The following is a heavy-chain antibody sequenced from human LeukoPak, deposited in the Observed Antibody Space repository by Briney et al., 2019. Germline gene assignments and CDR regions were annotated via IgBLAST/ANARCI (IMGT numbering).Heavy chain of an antibody. CDR3: ARVQYYDILTGYYY. J-gene: IGHJ4*02. CDR2: IKQDGSEK. V-gene: IGHV3-7*01. Sequence: GGSLRLSCAASGFTFSSYWMSWVRQAPGKGLEWVANIKQDGSEKYYVDSVKGRFTISRDNAKNSLYLQMNSLRAEDTAVYYCARVQYYDILTGYYYWGQGTLVTVPS. D-gene: IGHD3-9*01. CDR1: GFTFSSYW.